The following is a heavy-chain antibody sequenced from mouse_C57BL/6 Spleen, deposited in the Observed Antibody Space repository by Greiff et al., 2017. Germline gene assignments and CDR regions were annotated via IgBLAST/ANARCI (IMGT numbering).Heavy chain of an antibody. CDR3: ARNGNSSAWFAY. D-gene: IGHD3-1*01. J-gene: IGHJ3*01. Sequence: QVQLQQSGAELVRPGTSVKVSCKSSGSAFTNYLIEWVKQRPGQGLEWIGVINPGSGGTNYNEKFKGKATLTADKSSSTAYMQLSSLTSEDSAVYFCARNGNSSAWFAYWGQGTLVTVSA. CDR1: GSAFTNYL. V-gene: IGHV1-54*01. CDR2: INPGSGGT.